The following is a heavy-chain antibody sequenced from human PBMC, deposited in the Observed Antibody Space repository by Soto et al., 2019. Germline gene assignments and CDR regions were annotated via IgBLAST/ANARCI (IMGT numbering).Heavy chain of an antibody. J-gene: IGHJ6*02. CDR3: ASPPRSIAAAGTSYGYSHYYYGMDV. V-gene: IGHV3-23*01. Sequence: PGGSLRLSCAASGFTFSSYAMSWVRQAPGKGLEWVSAISGSGGSTYYADSVKGRFTISRDNSKNTLYLQMNSLRAEDTAVYYCASPPRSIAAAGTSYGYSHYYYGMDVWGQGTTVTVSS. D-gene: IGHD6-13*01. CDR2: ISGSGGST. CDR1: GFTFSSYA.